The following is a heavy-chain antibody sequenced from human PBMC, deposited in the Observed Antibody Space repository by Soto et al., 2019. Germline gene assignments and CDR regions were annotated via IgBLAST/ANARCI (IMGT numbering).Heavy chain of an antibody. Sequence: SETLSLTCAVSGGSISSGGYSWSWIRQPPGKGLEWIGYIYHSGSTYYNPSLKSRVTISVDRSKNQFSLKLSSVTAADTAVYYCASFALYYYDSSGNFDYWGQGTLVTVSS. CDR3: ASFALYYYDSSGNFDY. D-gene: IGHD3-22*01. CDR2: IYHSGST. CDR1: GGSISSGGYS. V-gene: IGHV4-30-2*01. J-gene: IGHJ4*02.